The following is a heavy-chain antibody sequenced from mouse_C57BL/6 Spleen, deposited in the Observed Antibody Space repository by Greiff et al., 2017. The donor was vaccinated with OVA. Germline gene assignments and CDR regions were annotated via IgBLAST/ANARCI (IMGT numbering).Heavy chain of an antibody. Sequence: EVQVVESGGGLVQSGRSLRLSCATSGFTFSDFYMEWVRQAPGKGLEWIAASRNKANDYTTEYSASVKGRFIVSRDTSQSILYLQMNALRAEDTAIYYCARDAHDYFAMDYWGQGTSVTVSS. CDR1: GFTFSDFY. CDR3: ARDAHDYFAMDY. J-gene: IGHJ4*01. V-gene: IGHV7-1*01. CDR2: SRNKANDYTT.